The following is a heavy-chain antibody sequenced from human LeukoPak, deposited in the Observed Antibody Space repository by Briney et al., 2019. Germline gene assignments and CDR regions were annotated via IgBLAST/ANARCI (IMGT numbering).Heavy chain of an antibody. V-gene: IGHV3-48*01. J-gene: IGHJ6*03. D-gene: IGHD2-21*01. Sequence: PGGSLRLSCAASGFTFSSYGMNWVRQAPGKGLEWVSYISSSGSTIYYADSVKGRFTTSRDNSKNTLYLQMNSLRVEDTAVYYCARDNSRDLHFYYYMDVWGKGTTVTVSS. CDR1: GFTFSSYG. CDR2: ISSSGSTI. CDR3: ARDNSRDLHFYYYMDV.